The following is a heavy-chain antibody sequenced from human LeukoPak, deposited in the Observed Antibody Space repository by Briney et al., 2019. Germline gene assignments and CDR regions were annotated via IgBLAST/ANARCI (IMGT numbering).Heavy chain of an antibody. CDR3: AKTLWGLTPLSSDH. J-gene: IGHJ4*02. D-gene: IGHD3-16*01. CDR1: RFTFSNAW. CDR2: VSDSGAST. V-gene: IGHV3-23*01. Sequence: GGSLRLSCAASRFTFSNAWMSWVRQAPGKGLEWISVVSDSGASTYYADSVKGRFTIYRDNSKNTLYLQMNSLRADDTAVYFCAKTLWGLTPLSSDHWGQGTLVTVSS.